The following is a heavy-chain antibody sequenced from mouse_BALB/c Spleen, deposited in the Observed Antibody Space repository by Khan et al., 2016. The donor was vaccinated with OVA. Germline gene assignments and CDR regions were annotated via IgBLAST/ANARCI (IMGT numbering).Heavy chain of an antibody. J-gene: IGHJ3*01. CDR2: IWTGGIK. CDR3: ARSYDYDVGGFAY. V-gene: IGHV2-9*02. CDR1: GFSLSNYG. Sequence: QVQLKESGPGLVAPSQSLSITCTVSGFSLSNYGIHWVRQPPGKGLEWLGVIWTGGIKNYNSALMSRLIISKDNSKSQVFLKMNRLQTDDTAIYYCARSYDYDVGGFAYWGQGTLVTVST. D-gene: IGHD2-4*01.